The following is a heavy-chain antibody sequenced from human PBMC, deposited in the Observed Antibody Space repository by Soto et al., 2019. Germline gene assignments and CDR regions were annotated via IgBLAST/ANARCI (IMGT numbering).Heavy chain of an antibody. V-gene: IGHV3-33*01. D-gene: IGHD3-10*01. CDR2: IWYDGSNK. J-gene: IGHJ6*03. CDR3: ARDKFGDYYYYMDV. CDR1: GFTFSSYG. Sequence: WGSLRLSCAASGFTFSSYGMHWVRQAPGKGLEWVAVIWYDGSNKYYADSVKGRFTISRDNSKNTLYLQMNSLRAEDTAVYYCARDKFGDYYYYMDVWGKGTTVTVSS.